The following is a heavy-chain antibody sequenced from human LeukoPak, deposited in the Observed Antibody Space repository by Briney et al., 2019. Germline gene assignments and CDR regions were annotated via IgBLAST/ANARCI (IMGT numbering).Heavy chain of an antibody. D-gene: IGHD6-19*01. CDR1: GFTFSSYG. J-gene: IGHJ4*02. CDR2: ISSSSSYI. CDR3: ARAPGYSSGRFDY. Sequence: PGGSLRLSCAASGFTFSSYGMHWVRQAPGKGLERVSSISSSSSYIYYADSVKGRFTISRDNAKNSLYLQMNSLRAEDTAVYYCARAPGYSSGRFDYWGQGTLVTVSS. V-gene: IGHV3-21*01.